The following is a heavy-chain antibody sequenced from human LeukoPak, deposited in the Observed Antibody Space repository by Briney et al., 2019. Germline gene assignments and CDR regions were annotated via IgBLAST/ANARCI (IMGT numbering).Heavy chain of an antibody. Sequence: SETLSLTCAVYGGSFSGYYWSWIRQPPGKGLEWIGEINHSGSTNYNPSLKSRVTISVDTSKNQFSLKLSSVTAADTAVYYCARAHVDTAMADYWGQGTLVTVSS. J-gene: IGHJ4*02. CDR2: INHSGST. CDR3: ARAHVDTAMADY. D-gene: IGHD5-18*01. V-gene: IGHV4-34*01. CDR1: GGSFSGYY.